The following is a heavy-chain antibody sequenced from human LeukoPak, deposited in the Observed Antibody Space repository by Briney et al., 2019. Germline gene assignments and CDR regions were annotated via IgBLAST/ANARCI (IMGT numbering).Heavy chain of an antibody. Sequence: PSETLSLTCAVYGGSFSGYYWSWIRQPPGKGLEWIGEINHSGSTNYNPSLKSRVTISVDTSKNQFSLKLSSATAADTAVYYCARGDIEYYDFWSGYFETSYYFDYWGQGTLVTVSS. D-gene: IGHD3-3*01. CDR3: ARGDIEYYDFWSGYFETSYYFDY. V-gene: IGHV4-34*01. CDR2: INHSGST. CDR1: GGSFSGYY. J-gene: IGHJ4*02.